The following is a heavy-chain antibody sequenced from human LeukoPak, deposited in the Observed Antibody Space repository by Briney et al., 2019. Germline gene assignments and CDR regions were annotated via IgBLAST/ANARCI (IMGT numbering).Heavy chain of an antibody. CDR3: ARVGPGGLRFLEWLPNAFDI. J-gene: IGHJ3*02. CDR1: GGSISSYY. V-gene: IGHV4-59*01. Sequence: PSETLSLNCTVSGGSISSYYWSWIRQPPGKGLEWIGYIYNSGSTNYNPSLKSRLTISVDTSKNQFSLKLSSVTAADTAVYYCARVGPGGLRFLEWLPNAFDIWGQGTMVTVSS. D-gene: IGHD3-3*01. CDR2: IYNSGST.